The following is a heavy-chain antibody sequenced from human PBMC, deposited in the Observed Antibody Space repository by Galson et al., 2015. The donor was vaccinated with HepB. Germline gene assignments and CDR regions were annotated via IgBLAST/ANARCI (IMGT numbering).Heavy chain of an antibody. J-gene: IGHJ5*02. Sequence: RGLGWLGKTFYRSKWYHESAVSVRSRITFYPDTSKNQLSLQLKSVTPEDTAVYYCTRGILASGNDHWGQGTLVTVSS. V-gene: IGHV6-1*01. D-gene: IGHD6-13*01. CDR3: TRGILASGNDH. CDR2: TFYRSKWYH.